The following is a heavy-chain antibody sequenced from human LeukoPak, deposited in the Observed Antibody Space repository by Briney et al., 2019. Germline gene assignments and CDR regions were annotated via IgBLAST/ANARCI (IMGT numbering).Heavy chain of an antibody. J-gene: IGHJ4*02. Sequence: PGGSLRLSCAASGFTFDDYAMHWVRQAPGKGLEWVSGISWNSGSIGYADSVKGRFTISRDNAKNSLYLQMNSLRAEDMALYYCAKASNYMGLDYWGQGTLVTVSS. CDR2: ISWNSGSI. CDR1: GFTFDDYA. V-gene: IGHV3-9*03. CDR3: AKASNYMGLDY. D-gene: IGHD4-11*01.